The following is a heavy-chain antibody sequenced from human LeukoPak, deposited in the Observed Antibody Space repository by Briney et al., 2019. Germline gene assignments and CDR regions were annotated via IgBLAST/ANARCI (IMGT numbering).Heavy chain of an antibody. CDR2: ISSSSSTI. Sequence: GGSLRLSCAASGFTFSNYSMNWVRQAPGKGLEWVSYISSSSSTIHYADSVKGRFTISRDNAKKLLYLQMNSLRAEDTAVYYCAREPLNSGYDYWGQGTLVTVSS. J-gene: IGHJ4*02. D-gene: IGHD5-12*01. CDR1: GFTFSNYS. V-gene: IGHV3-48*04. CDR3: AREPLNSGYDY.